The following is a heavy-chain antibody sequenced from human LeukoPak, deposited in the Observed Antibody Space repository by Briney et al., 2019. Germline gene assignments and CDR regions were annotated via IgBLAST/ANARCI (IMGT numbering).Heavy chain of an antibody. V-gene: IGHV4-59*01. J-gene: IGHJ4*02. Sequence: PSETLSLTCTVSGGSISSYYWSWIRQPPGKGLEWIGYIYYSGSTNYNPSLKSRVTISVDTSKNQFSLKLSSVTAADTAVYYCARGNPTPSTQLLILPFDYWGQGTLVTVSS. CDR2: IYYSGST. CDR3: ARGNPTPSTQLLILPFDY. CDR1: GGSISSYY. D-gene: IGHD2/OR15-2a*01.